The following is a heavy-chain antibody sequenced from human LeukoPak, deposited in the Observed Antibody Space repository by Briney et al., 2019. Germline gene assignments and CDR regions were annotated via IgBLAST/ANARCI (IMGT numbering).Heavy chain of an antibody. CDR1: GGSISSYY. CDR3: ARGHNIVVVPAAMRPYYYYGMDV. CDR2: IYYSGST. V-gene: IGHV4-59*12. D-gene: IGHD2-2*01. J-gene: IGHJ6*02. Sequence: SETLSLTCTVSGGSISSYYWSWIRQPPGKGLEWIGYIYYSGSTNYNPSLKSRVTISVDTSKNQFSLKLSSVTAADTAVYYCARGHNIVVVPAAMRPYYYYGMDVWGQGTTVTVSS.